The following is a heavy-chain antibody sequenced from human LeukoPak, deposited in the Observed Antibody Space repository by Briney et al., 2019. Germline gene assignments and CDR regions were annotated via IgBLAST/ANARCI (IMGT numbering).Heavy chain of an antibody. CDR1: GGSFSGYF. J-gene: IGHJ4*02. CDR2: NNHSGSI. CDR3: ARGGKGYSYGYGVDY. Sequence: SETLSLTRAVFGGSFSGYFWNWVRQPPGKGLEWLGENNHSGSINYNSSLKSRVTISVDTSKNQFSLKLSSVTAADTAVYYCARGGKGYSYGYGVDYWGQGTLVTVSS. D-gene: IGHD5-18*01. V-gene: IGHV4-34*01.